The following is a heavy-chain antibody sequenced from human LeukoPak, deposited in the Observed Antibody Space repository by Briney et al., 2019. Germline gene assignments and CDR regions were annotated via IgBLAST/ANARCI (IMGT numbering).Heavy chain of an antibody. Sequence: GGSLRLSCAGSGFTFSDYTMHWVRQGPGKELEYVSAITANARSKYHADSVRGRFTISRDNSKDTLYLQMGSLRPEDTAVYYCARGPSSYFYMDVWGKGTTVTISS. CDR2: ITANARSK. CDR3: ARGPSSYFYMDV. V-gene: IGHV3-64*02. CDR1: GFTFSDYT. J-gene: IGHJ6*03.